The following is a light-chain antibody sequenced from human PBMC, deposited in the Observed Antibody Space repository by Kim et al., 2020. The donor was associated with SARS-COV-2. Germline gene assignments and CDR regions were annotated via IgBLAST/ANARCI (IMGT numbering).Light chain of an antibody. CDR1: QGISKY. CDR2: AAS. CDR3: QQYNTYPWT. V-gene: IGKV1-16*01. Sequence: DIQMTQSPSSLSASVGDRVTITCRASQGISKYVAWFQQKAGKVPKSLIYAASSVQSGVPSRFSGSGFLTHFTLTISSLQPEDAATYYCQQYNTYPWTFGQGTKVDIK. J-gene: IGKJ1*01.